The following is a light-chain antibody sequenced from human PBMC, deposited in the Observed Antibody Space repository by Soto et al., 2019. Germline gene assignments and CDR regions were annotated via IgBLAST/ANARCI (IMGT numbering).Light chain of an antibody. CDR3: SSYSGSGEV. Sequence: QSALTQPASVSGSPGQSITISCSGTSSDVGAYNLVSWYQQYPGKAPELMIYEVATRPSGVSNRFSASKSGNTASLTISGLQAEDEAEYDGSSYSGSGEVFGTG. V-gene: IGLV2-23*02. CDR2: EVA. CDR1: SSDVGAYNL. J-gene: IGLJ1*01.